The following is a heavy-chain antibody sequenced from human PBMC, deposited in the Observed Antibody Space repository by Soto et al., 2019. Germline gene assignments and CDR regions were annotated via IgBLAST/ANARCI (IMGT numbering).Heavy chain of an antibody. D-gene: IGHD5-18*01. CDR1: GFTFSNAW. CDR2: IKSKNDGGTT. V-gene: IGHV3-15*01. J-gene: IGHJ3*01. Sequence: PGGSLRLSCAASGFTFSNAWMSWVRQAPGKGLEWVGRIKSKNDGGTTDYAAPVKGRFTISRADSKNTLYLQMNSLKTEDTAAYYCVKGDLDTAVVNSPDAFDFWGPGTMVTVSS. CDR3: VKGDLDTAVVNSPDAFDF.